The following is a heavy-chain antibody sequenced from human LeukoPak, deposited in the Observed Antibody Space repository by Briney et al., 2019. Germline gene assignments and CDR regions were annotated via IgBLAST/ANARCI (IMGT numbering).Heavy chain of an antibody. CDR1: GGSINSNY. CDR2: VYYSGNT. CDR3: ARSQYDLNYYYMDV. D-gene: IGHD2-21*02. J-gene: IGHJ6*03. V-gene: IGHV4-59*01. Sequence: SETLSLTCSVSGGSINSNYWSWIRQTPGKGLEWIGYVYYSGNTHYSPSLKSRVTISVDTSKSQFSLKLTTVTAADTAVYYCARSQYDLNYYYMDVWGKGTTVTVSS.